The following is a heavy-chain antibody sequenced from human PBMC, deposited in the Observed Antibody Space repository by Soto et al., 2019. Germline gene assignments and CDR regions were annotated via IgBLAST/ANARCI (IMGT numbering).Heavy chain of an antibody. J-gene: IGHJ5*02. CDR3: ARSLEETTVTNWFDP. CDR2: ITPAFGTA. V-gene: IGHV1-69*01. D-gene: IGHD4-17*01. CDR1: ADTFNSYS. Sequence: QVQLVQSGAEVKKPGSSVKVSCKASADTFNSYSLSWLRQAPGQGLERMGGITPAFGTADYAQRIEDRLTIAAADPTSTVYMELSSLRSADTAVYYCARSLEETTVTNWFDPWGQGALVTFSS.